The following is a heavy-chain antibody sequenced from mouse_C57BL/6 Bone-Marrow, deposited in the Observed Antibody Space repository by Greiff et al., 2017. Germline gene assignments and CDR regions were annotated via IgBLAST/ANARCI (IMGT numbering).Heavy chain of an antibody. D-gene: IGHD1-1*01. V-gene: IGHV1-61*01. Sequence: VQLQQSGAELVRPGSSVKLSCTASGYTFTSYWMDWVKQRPGQGLEWIGNIYPSDSENHYNHKFKDKATLTVDKSSSTAYMQLSSLTAEDSAVYCGARARPCSSEGWFAYWGQGTLVTVSA. CDR2: IYPSDSEN. CDR3: ARARPCSSEGWFAY. J-gene: IGHJ3*01. CDR1: GYTFTSYW.